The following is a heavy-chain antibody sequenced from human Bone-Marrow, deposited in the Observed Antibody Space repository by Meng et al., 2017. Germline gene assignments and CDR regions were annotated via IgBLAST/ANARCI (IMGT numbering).Heavy chain of an antibody. Sequence: GESLKISCAASGFIFSNYAMHWVRLAPGRGLEWVSGISDSGASTYDADSVKGRFTISRDNSKNTLYLQMNSLRDEDTAVYYCAKDRESYNSCCDAFDVWGQGTLVTVSS. J-gene: IGHJ3*01. CDR1: GFIFSNYA. V-gene: IGHV3-23*01. CDR3: AKDRESYNSCCDAFDV. D-gene: IGHD3-10*01. CDR2: ISDSGAST.